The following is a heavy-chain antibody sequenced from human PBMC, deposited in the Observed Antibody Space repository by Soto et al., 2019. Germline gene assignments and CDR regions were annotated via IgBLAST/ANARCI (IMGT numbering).Heavy chain of an antibody. CDR1: GYTFTGYY. CDR2: INPNSGGT. V-gene: IGHV1-2*02. Sequence: ASVKVSCKASGYTFTGYYMHWVRQVPGQGLEWMGWINPNSGGTNYAQKFQGRVTMTRDTSISTAYMELSRLRSDDTAVYYCARDPLIEGAAPLPSYSSGRAVGGKGTTVP. J-gene: IGHJ6*04. D-gene: IGHD6-19*01. CDR3: ARDPLIEGAAPLPSYSSGRAV.